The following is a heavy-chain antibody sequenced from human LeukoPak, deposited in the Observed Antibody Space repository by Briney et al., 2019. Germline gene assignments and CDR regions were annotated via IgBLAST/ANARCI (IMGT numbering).Heavy chain of an antibody. J-gene: IGHJ4*02. V-gene: IGHV3-21*01. CDR2: ITSSSNYI. CDR1: GFTFSTYT. CDR3: ARVAGESRDY. Sequence: GGSLRLSCVASGFTFSTYTMNWVRQAPGKGLEWVSSITSSSNYIFYADSVKGRFTISRDNAKNSLYLQMNSLRAEDTAVYYCARVAGESRDYWGQGTLVTVSP.